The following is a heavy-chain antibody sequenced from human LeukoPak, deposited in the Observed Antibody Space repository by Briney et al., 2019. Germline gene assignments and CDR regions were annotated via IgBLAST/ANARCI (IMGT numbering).Heavy chain of an antibody. CDR3: ARVSINSYYDFWSGYSGAFDI. CDR2: IYYSGNT. J-gene: IGHJ3*02. V-gene: IGHV4-39*01. Sequence: SETLSLTCTVSGVSISSSNSYWGWIRQPPGKGLEWIGSIYYSGNTYYNASLKSQVSISIDTSKNQFSLRLTSVTAADTAVYYCARVSINSYYDFWSGYSGAFDIWGQGTMVTVSS. D-gene: IGHD3-3*01. CDR1: GVSISSSNSY.